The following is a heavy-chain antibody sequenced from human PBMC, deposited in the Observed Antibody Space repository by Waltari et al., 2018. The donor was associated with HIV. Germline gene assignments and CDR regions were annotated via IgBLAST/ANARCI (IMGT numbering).Heavy chain of an antibody. CDR1: VFTDSSHH. D-gene: IGHD1-1*01. J-gene: IGHJ3*02. V-gene: IGHV3-66*01. Sequence: EVQLVESGGGLVRPGGSLRLSCAASVFTDSSHHMGWVRQTPGKGLEYVSVMYSGGTTHYADSVNGRFTISRDSSKSALYLQMNTLRAEDTALYYCARVDRAGTTSGWDVFDIWGQGTMVTVSS. CDR2: MYSGGTT. CDR3: ARVDRAGTTSGWDVFDI.